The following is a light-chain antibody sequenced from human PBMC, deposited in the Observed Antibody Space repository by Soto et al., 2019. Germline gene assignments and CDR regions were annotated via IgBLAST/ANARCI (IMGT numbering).Light chain of an antibody. CDR3: QQSQSTPIT. CDR1: QNISSY. Sequence: DIQMTQSPSSLSASVGDRVTITCRASQNISSYLNWYHQKPGEVPKLLIYGASTLQSGVPSGFSGSGSGTDFTLTISSLQPEDFATYYCQQSQSTPITFGQGTRLEIK. CDR2: GAS. V-gene: IGKV1-39*01. J-gene: IGKJ5*01.